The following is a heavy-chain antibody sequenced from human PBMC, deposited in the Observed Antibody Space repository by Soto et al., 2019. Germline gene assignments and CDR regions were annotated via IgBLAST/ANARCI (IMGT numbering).Heavy chain of an antibody. V-gene: IGHV4-34*01. J-gene: IGHJ4*02. CDR2: INHSGST. Sequence: SETLSLTCAVYGGSFSGYYWSWIRQPPGKGLEWIGEINHSGSTNYNPSLKSRVTISVDTSKNQFSLKLSSVTAPDTAVYYSASLPGYWRPDFDYWGQGTLVTVSS. CDR3: ASLPGYWRPDFDY. CDR1: GGSFSGYY. D-gene: IGHD2-8*02.